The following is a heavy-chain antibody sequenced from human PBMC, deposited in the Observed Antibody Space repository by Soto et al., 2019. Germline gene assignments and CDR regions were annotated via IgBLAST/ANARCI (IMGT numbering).Heavy chain of an antibody. CDR1: GVSVRGYY. Sequence: SETLSLTCNVSGVSVRGYYWSWIRQPPGKGLEWIGYIYYSGSTYYNPSLKSRVTISVDTSKNQFSLKLTSVTAADTAVYFCARVDCGGDCYYYYYGMDVWGQGTTVTVSS. V-gene: IGHV4-59*02. J-gene: IGHJ6*02. CDR3: ARVDCGGDCYYYYYGMDV. D-gene: IGHD2-21*02. CDR2: IYYSGST.